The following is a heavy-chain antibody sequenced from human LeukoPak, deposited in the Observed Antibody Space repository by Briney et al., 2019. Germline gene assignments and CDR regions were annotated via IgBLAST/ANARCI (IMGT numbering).Heavy chain of an antibody. CDR1: GFTFSSYW. D-gene: IGHD4-17*01. J-gene: IGHJ4*02. Sequence: GGSLRLSCAASGFTFSSYWMSWVRQAPGKGLESVANIHQDGSEKYYVDSVKGRFTISRDNAKNSLYLQMNSLRAEDTAVYYCARAGSTVTNFDYWGQGTLVTVSS. V-gene: IGHV3-7*01. CDR3: ARAGSTVTNFDY. CDR2: IHQDGSEK.